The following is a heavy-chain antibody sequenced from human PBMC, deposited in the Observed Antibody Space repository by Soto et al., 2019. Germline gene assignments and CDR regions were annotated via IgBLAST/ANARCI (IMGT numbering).Heavy chain of an antibody. V-gene: IGHV3-74*01. CDR3: SRDITVTPVY. CDR2: INNDGSDT. CDR1: GFIFSSYW. Sequence: EVHLVESGGGLVQPGGSLRLSCAASGFIFSSYWMHWVRKAPGKGLVWVSRINNDGSDTTYADSVKGRFTVARDNTRNTLYLEMKSLSAEDTAVYYCSRDITVTPVYWGQGTLVTVSS. J-gene: IGHJ4*02. D-gene: IGHD1-20*01.